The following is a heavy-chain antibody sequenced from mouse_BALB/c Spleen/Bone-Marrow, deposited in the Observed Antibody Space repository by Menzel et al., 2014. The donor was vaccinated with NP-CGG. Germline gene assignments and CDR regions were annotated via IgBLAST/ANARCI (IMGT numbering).Heavy chain of an antibody. Sequence: VQLQQSGPGLVAPSQRLSITCTVSGFSLTSHGVHWVRQPPGKGLEWLGVIWAGGSTNYNSALMSRLSISKDNSKNQVFLKMNSLQTDDTAIYYCATHDGYYISFAYWGQGTLVTVSA. CDR1: GFSLTSHG. CDR2: IWAGGST. V-gene: IGHV2-9*02. J-gene: IGHJ3*01. D-gene: IGHD2-3*01. CDR3: ATHDGYYISFAY.